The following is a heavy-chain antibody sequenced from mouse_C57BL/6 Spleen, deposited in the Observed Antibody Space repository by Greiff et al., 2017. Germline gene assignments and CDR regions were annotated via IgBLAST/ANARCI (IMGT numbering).Heavy chain of an antibody. V-gene: IGHV1-55*01. CDR2: IYPGSGST. Sequence: VQLQQPGAELVKPGASVKMSCKASGYTFTSYWITWVKHRPGQGLEWIGDIYPGSGSTNYNEKFKSKATLTVDTSSSTAYMQLSSLTSEDSAVYYCARHWDGAYYFDYWGQGTTLTVSS. CDR1: GYTFTSYW. D-gene: IGHD4-1*01. CDR3: ARHWDGAYYFDY. J-gene: IGHJ2*01.